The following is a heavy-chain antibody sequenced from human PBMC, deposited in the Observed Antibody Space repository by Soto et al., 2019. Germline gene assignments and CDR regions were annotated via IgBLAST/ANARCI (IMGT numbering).Heavy chain of an antibody. CDR3: ARDLTHTPDTAMVRGVY. V-gene: IGHV1-69*01. Sequence: QVQLVQSGAEVKKPGSSVKVSCKASGGTFSSYAISWVRQAPGQGLEWMGGIIPIFGTANYAQKFQGRVTMTADESTSTAYMELSSLRSEDTAVYYCARDLTHTPDTAMVRGVYWGQGTLVTVSS. J-gene: IGHJ4*02. CDR1: GGTFSSYA. D-gene: IGHD5-18*01. CDR2: IIPIFGTA.